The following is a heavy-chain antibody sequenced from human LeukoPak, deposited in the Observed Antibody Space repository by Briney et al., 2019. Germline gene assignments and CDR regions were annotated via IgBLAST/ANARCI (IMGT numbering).Heavy chain of an antibody. CDR1: GGSISSYY. CDR3: ARGVGPPDAFDI. V-gene: IGHV4-59*01. CDR2: IYYSGST. J-gene: IGHJ3*02. Sequence: TSETLSLTCTVSGGSISSYYWSWIRQPPGKGLEWIGYIYYSGSTNYNPSLKSRVTISVDTSKNQFSLKLSSVTAADTAVCYCARGVGPPDAFDIWGQGTMVTVSS.